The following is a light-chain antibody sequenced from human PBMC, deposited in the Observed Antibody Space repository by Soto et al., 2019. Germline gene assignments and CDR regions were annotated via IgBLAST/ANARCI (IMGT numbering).Light chain of an antibody. J-gene: IGLJ1*01. CDR1: SSDVGGSNY. CDR2: EVS. CDR3: SSYTSSSTPYV. Sequence: QSALTQPASVSGSPGQSITISCTGTSSDVGGSNYVSWYQQHPGKAPKLMIDEVSNRPSGVSNRFSGSKSGNTASLTISGIQAEDEADYYCSSYTSSSTPYVFGTGTKVTVL. V-gene: IGLV2-14*01.